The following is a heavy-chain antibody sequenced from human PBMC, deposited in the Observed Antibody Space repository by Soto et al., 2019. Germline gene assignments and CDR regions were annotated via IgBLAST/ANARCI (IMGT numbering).Heavy chain of an antibody. CDR2: IYSGGST. CDR3: ASHVDTAMVNAFDI. J-gene: IGHJ3*02. V-gene: IGHV3-53*04. D-gene: IGHD5-18*01. CDR1: GFTVSSNY. Sequence: GGSLRLSCAASGFTVSSNYMSWVRQAPGKGLEWVSVIYSGGSTYYADSVKGRFTISRHNPKNTLYLQMNSLRAEDTAVYYCASHVDTAMVNAFDIWGQGTMVTVSS.